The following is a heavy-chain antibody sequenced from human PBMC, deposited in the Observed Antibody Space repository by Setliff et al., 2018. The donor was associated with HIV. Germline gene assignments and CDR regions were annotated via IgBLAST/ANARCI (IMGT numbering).Heavy chain of an antibody. D-gene: IGHD3-22*01. CDR1: GVTFNYSF. V-gene: IGHV1-69*13. CDR3: ARGADASGYFYREYSQH. J-gene: IGHJ1*01. Sequence: ASVKVSCKASGVTFNYSFITWVRQAPGQGLEWMGGVVPTIHEATYAQKFQGRVTITADESATTVYMEMSGLTSEDTAIYYCARGADASGYFYREYSQHWGQGTLVTVPS. CDR2: VVPTIHEA.